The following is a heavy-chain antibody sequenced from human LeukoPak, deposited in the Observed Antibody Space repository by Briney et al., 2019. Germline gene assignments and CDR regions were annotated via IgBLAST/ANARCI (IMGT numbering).Heavy chain of an antibody. CDR1: GYTLTELS. J-gene: IGHJ3*02. CDR2: FDPEDGET. CDR3: ATDHGQQLVQSGAFDI. D-gene: IGHD6-13*01. Sequence: ASVKVSCKASGYTLTELSMHWVRQAPGKGLEWMGGFDPEDGETIYAQKFQGRVTMTEDTSTDTAYMELSSLRSEDTAVYYCATDHGQQLVQSGAFDIWGQGTMVTVSS. V-gene: IGHV1-24*01.